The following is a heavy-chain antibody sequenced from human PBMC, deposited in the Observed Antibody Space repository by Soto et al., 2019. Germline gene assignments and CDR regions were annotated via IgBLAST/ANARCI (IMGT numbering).Heavy chain of an antibody. CDR1: GGTFSSYA. Sequence: SVKVSCKASGGTFSSYAISWVRQAPGQGLEWMGGIIPIFGTANYAQKFQGRVTITADESTSTACMELSSLRSEDTAVYYCARGLYSSSWYGYYYYGMDVWGQGTTVTVSS. D-gene: IGHD6-13*01. CDR2: IIPIFGTA. CDR3: ARGLYSSSWYGYYYYGMDV. V-gene: IGHV1-69*13. J-gene: IGHJ6*02.